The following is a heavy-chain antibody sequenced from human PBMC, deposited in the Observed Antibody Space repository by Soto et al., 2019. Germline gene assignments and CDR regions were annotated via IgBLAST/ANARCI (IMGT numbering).Heavy chain of an antibody. CDR3: ARSPTENDAFDI. D-gene: IGHD2-21*02. CDR1: GFTFRNYD. Sequence: EVQLVESGGGLVQPGGSLRLSCAASGFTFRNYDMHWVRQVRGRGLEWVASIGLADDECYGASVKGRFTISRDTAKNSLYLQMKRLRVGDTAIYYCARSPTENDAFDIWGLGTMVTVSS. V-gene: IGHV3-13*01. CDR2: IGLADDE. J-gene: IGHJ3*02.